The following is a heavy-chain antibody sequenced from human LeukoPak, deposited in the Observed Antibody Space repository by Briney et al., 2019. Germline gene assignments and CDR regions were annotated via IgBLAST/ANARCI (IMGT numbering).Heavy chain of an antibody. D-gene: IGHD4-17*01. CDR3: AREVNTDY. J-gene: IGHJ4*02. CDR1: GFTFSSYS. CDR2: IKQDGSEK. Sequence: GGSLRLSCAASGFTFSSYSMNWVRQAPGKGLEWVANIKQDGSEKYYVDSVKGRFAISRDNAKNSLYLQMNSLRAEDTAVYYCAREVNTDYWGQGTLVTVSS. V-gene: IGHV3-7*01.